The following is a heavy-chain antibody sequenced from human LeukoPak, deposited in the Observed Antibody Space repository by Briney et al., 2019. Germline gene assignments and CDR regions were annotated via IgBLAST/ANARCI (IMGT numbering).Heavy chain of an antibody. J-gene: IGHJ4*02. CDR1: GYTFTSYA. CDR3: SNDLTFLGMAHFDY. V-gene: IGHV7-4-1*02. CDR2: INTNTGNP. Sequence: ASVKVSCKASGYTFTSYAMNWVRQAPGQGLEWMGWINTNTGNPTYAQSFTGRFVFSLDTSVSTAYLQISSLKADDTAVYYCSNDLTFLGMAHFDYWGKGTLVTVSS. D-gene: IGHD3-3*01.